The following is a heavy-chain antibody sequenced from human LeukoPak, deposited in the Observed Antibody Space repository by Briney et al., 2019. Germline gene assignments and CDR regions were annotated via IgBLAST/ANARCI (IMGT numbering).Heavy chain of an antibody. CDR1: GFTFDDYG. J-gene: IGHJ3*02. D-gene: IGHD2-15*01. CDR2: INWNGGST. V-gene: IGHV3-20*04. Sequence: GGSLRLSCTAYGFTFDDYGMSWVRQAPRKGLEWVSGINWNGGSTGYADSVKGRFTISRDNAKNSLYLQMNSLRAEDTALYYCARVMPEVAFDIWGQGTMVTVSS. CDR3: ARVMPEVAFDI.